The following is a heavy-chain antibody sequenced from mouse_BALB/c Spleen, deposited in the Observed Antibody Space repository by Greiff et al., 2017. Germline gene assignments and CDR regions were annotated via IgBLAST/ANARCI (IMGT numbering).Heavy chain of an antibody. Sequence: EVQLQQSGTVLARPGASVKMSCKASGYSFTSYWMHWVKQRPGQGLEWIGAIYPGNSDTSYNQKFKGKAKLTAVTSASTAYMELSSLTNEDSAVYYCTRDYGSTWFAYWGQGTLVTVSA. J-gene: IGHJ3*01. D-gene: IGHD1-1*01. CDR2: IYPGNSDT. V-gene: IGHV1-5*01. CDR1: GYSFTSYW. CDR3: TRDYGSTWFAY.